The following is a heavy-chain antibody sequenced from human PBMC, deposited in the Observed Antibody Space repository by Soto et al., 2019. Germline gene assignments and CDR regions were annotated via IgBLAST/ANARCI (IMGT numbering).Heavy chain of an antibody. D-gene: IGHD3-16*02. CDR1: GFTFSNAW. CDR3: TTETFMITFGGVIDNYYYGMDV. J-gene: IGHJ6*02. CDR2: IKSKTDGGTT. Sequence: EVQLVESGGGLVKPGGSLRLSCAASGFTFSNAWMSWVRQAPGKGLEWVGRIKSKTDGGTTDYAAPVKGRFTISRDDSKNPLYLQMNSLKTEDTAVYYCTTETFMITFGGVIDNYYYGMDVWGQGTTVTVSS. V-gene: IGHV3-15*01.